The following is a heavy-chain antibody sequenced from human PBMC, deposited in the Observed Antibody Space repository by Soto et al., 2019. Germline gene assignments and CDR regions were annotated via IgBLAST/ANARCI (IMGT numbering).Heavy chain of an antibody. D-gene: IGHD1-26*01. CDR2: ISYSVTT. CDR3: ARGRVGIREPFDPPKL. CDR1: GGSIRSGGYY. V-gene: IGHV4-31*01. J-gene: IGHJ3*01. Sequence: QVQLQESGPGLVKPAQTLSLTCGVSGGSIRSGGYYWTWVRQHPVEGLEWLGYISYSVTTHYTPSLKSLVSVAVDTSQNTFSVKLTSLTAADTVMYYCARGRVGIREPFDPPKLWGQGTMVIVSS.